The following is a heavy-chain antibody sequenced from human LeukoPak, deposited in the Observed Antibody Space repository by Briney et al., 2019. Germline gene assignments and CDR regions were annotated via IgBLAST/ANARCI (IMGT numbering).Heavy chain of an antibody. Sequence: SETLSLTCTVSGGSISSGGYYWSWIRQPPGKGLEWIGYIYRSGSTYYNPSLKSRVTISVDRSKNQFSLKLSSVTAADTAVYYCARAGDIVATYLDYWGQGTLVTVSS. V-gene: IGHV4-30-2*01. CDR2: IYRSGST. CDR1: GGSISSGGYY. J-gene: IGHJ4*02. CDR3: ARAGDIVATYLDY. D-gene: IGHD5-12*01.